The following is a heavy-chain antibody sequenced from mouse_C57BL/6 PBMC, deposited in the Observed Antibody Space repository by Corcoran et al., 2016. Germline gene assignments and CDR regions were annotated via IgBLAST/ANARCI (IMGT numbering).Heavy chain of an antibody. Sequence: QVQLQQSGAELVKPGASVKISCKASGYAFSSYWMNWVKQRPGKGLEWIGQIYPGDGDTNYNGKFKGKATLTADKSSSTAYMQLSSLTSEDSAVYFCAREGPYGSSYGYFDYWGQGTTLTVSS. D-gene: IGHD1-1*01. V-gene: IGHV1-80*01. J-gene: IGHJ2*01. CDR2: IYPGDGDT. CDR1: GYAFSSYW. CDR3: AREGPYGSSYGYFDY.